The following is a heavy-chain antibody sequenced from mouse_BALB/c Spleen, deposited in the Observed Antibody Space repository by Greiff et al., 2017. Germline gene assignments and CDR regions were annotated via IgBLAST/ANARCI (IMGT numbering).Heavy chain of an antibody. CDR2: IWSGGST. CDR3: ARNWGYGSNYAMDY. J-gene: IGHJ4*01. Sequence: QVQLKESGPGLVQPSQSLSITCTVSGFSLTSYGVHWVRQSPGKGLEWLGVIWSGGSTDYNAAFISRLSISKDNSKSQVFFKMNSLQANDTAIYYCARNWGYGSNYAMDYWGQGTSVTVSS. V-gene: IGHV2-2*02. CDR1: GFSLTSYG. D-gene: IGHD1-1*01.